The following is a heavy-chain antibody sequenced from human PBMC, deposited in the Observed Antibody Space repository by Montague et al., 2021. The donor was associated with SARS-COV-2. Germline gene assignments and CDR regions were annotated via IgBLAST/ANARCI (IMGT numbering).Heavy chain of an antibody. V-gene: IGHV4-4*07. CDR1: GGSISSYY. CDR3: AGGSGIINFYNSGMDV. J-gene: IGHJ6*02. Sequence: SETLSLTCTVSGGSISSYYWSWIRQPAGKGLEWIGRIYTSGTTNYNPSLKSRVIMSVDTSKNQFSLKLSSVTAADTAVYYCAGGSGIINFYNSGMDVWGQGTTVTVSS. D-gene: IGHD3-10*01. CDR2: IYTSGTT.